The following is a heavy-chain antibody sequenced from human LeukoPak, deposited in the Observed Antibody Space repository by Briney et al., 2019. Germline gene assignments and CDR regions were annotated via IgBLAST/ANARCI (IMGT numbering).Heavy chain of an antibody. CDR1: GFTFSSYW. V-gene: IGHV3-74*01. J-gene: IGHJ6*02. D-gene: IGHD1-1*01. CDR3: AKTVRYYGMDV. Sequence: PGGSLRLSCAASGFTFSSYWMHWVRQAPGKGLVWVSRINSDGSSTSYADSVKGRFTISRDNSKNTLYLQMNSLRAEDTAVYYCAKTVRYYGMDVWGQGTTVTVSS. CDR2: INSDGSST.